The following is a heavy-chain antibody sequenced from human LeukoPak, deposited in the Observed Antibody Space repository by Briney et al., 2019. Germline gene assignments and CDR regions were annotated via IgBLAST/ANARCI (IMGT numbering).Heavy chain of an antibody. D-gene: IGHD6-19*01. J-gene: IGHJ2*01. V-gene: IGHV3-43*02. Sequence: GGSLRLSCAASGFTFDDYGMHWVRQAPGKGLEWVSLISWDGGSTYYADSVKGRFTISRDNSKNSLYLQMNSLRTEDTALFYCAKGSWRSSAWYVDWYFDLWGRGTLVAVCS. CDR2: ISWDGGST. CDR3: AKGSWRSSAWYVDWYFDL. CDR1: GFTFDDYG.